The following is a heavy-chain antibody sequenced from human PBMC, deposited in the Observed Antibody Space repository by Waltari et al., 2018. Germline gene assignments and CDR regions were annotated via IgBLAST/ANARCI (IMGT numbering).Heavy chain of an antibody. CDR3: ARRRTQNLGYCSSTSCYWFDP. J-gene: IGHJ5*02. Sequence: QLQLQESGPGLVKPSETLSLTCTVSGGSISSSSYYWGWIRQPPGKGLELIGSIYYSGSTYYNPSLKSRVTISVDTSKNQFSLKLSSVTAADTAVYYCARRRTQNLGYCSSTSCYWFDPWGQGTLVTVSS. D-gene: IGHD2-2*01. V-gene: IGHV4-39*01. CDR2: IYYSGST. CDR1: GGSISSSSYY.